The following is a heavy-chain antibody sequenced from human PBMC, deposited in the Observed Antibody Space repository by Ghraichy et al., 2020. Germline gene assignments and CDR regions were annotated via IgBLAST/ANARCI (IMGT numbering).Heavy chain of an antibody. CDR2: INHRGTT. D-gene: IGHD3-16*01. V-gene: IGHV4-34*01. Sequence: GSLRLSCAVYDGSFSAYYWSWIRQTPGKGLEWIGEINHRGTTNYNPSLKSRVIISVDTSKDQFSLKLYSVTAADTALYYCARKGDYFDYWGQGTLVTVSS. CDR3: ARKGDYFDY. CDR1: DGSFSAYY. J-gene: IGHJ4*02.